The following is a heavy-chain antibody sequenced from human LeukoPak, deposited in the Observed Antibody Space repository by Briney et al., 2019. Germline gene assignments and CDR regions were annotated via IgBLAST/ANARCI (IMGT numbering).Heavy chain of an antibody. Sequence: SQTLSLTCTVSGGSISSGSYYWSWIRQPAGKGLEWIGRIYTSGSTNYNPSLKSRVTISVDTSKNQFSLKLSSVTAADTAVYYCAREGYGDPLDYWGQGTLVTLFS. CDR3: AREGYGDPLDY. J-gene: IGHJ4*02. V-gene: IGHV4-61*02. CDR1: GGSISSGSYY. D-gene: IGHD4-17*01. CDR2: IYTSGST.